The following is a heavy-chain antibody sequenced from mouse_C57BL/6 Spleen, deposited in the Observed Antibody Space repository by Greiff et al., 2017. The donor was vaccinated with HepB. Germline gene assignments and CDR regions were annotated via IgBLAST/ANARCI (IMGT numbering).Heavy chain of an antibody. CDR3: ARYRAITTVVARNWYFDV. Sequence: SGAELVKPGASVKISCKASGYAFSSYWMNWVKQRPGKGLEWIGQIYPGDGDTNYNGKFKGKATLTADKSSSTAYMQLSSLTSEDSAVYFCARYRAITTVVARNWYFDVWGTGTTVTVSS. CDR1: GYAFSSYW. D-gene: IGHD1-1*01. V-gene: IGHV1-80*01. J-gene: IGHJ1*03. CDR2: IYPGDGDT.